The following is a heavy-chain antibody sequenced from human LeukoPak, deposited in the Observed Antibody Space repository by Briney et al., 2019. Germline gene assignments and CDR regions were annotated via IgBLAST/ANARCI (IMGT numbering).Heavy chain of an antibody. D-gene: IGHD3-16*01. Sequence: GASVKVSCKASGYTFTSYYMHWVRQAPGQGLEWMGIINPSGGSTSYAQKLQGRVTMTTDTSTSTAYMELRSLRSDDTAVYYCARDAGDGYFDYWGQGTLVTVSS. J-gene: IGHJ4*02. CDR1: GYTFTSYY. V-gene: IGHV1-46*01. CDR2: INPSGGST. CDR3: ARDAGDGYFDY.